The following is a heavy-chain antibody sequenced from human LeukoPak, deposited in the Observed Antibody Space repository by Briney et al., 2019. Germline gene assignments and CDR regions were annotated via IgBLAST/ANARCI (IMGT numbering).Heavy chain of an antibody. CDR3: ARGITSEQWPGDY. Sequence: PGGSLRLSCAASGFTFSSYGMHWVRQAPGKGLEWVAVIWYDGSNKYYADSVKGRFTISRDNSKNTLYLQMNSLRAEDTAVYYCARGITSEQWPGDYWGQGTLVTVSS. J-gene: IGHJ4*02. V-gene: IGHV3-33*01. CDR2: IWYDGSNK. CDR1: GFTFSSYG. D-gene: IGHD6-19*01.